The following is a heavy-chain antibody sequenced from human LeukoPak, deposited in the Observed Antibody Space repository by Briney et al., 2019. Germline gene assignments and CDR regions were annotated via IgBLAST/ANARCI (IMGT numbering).Heavy chain of an antibody. CDR3: ARDPWTNSDYDGFDY. CDR1: GFTFSSYA. CDR2: ISYGGSNK. J-gene: IGHJ4*02. Sequence: PGGSLRLSCAASGFTFSSYAMHWVRQAPGKGLEWVAVISYGGSNKYYADSVKGRFTISRENSKNTLYLQMNSLRAEDTAVYYCARDPWTNSDYDGFDYWGQGTLVTVSS. D-gene: IGHD5-12*01. V-gene: IGHV3-30*04.